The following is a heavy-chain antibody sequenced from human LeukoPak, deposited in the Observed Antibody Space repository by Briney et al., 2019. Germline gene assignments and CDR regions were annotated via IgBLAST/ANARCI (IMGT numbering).Heavy chain of an antibody. CDR1: GFTFSSYA. CDR2: ISYDGSNK. V-gene: IGHV3-30-3*01. Sequence: GGSLRLSCAASGFTFSSYAMHWVRQAPGKGLEWVAVISYDGSNKYYADSVKGRFTISRDNSKNTLYLQMNSLRAEDTAVYYCAGDNTRLYGMDVWGQGTTVTVSS. D-gene: IGHD2-2*01. J-gene: IGHJ6*02. CDR3: AGDNTRLYGMDV.